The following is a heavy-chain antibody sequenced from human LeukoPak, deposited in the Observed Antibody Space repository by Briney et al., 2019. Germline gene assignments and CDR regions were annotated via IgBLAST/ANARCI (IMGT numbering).Heavy chain of an antibody. CDR3: AKSSSGRYDSFDY. CDR1: GFTFSSYS. V-gene: IGHV3-48*01. Sequence: PGGSPRLSCAASGFTFSSYSMNWVRQAPGKGLEWVSYISSSSSTIYSADSVKGRFTISRDNSKNTLYLQLNNLRAEDTALYYCAKSSSGRYDSFDYWGQGTLVTVSS. D-gene: IGHD6-6*01. J-gene: IGHJ4*02. CDR2: ISSSSSTI.